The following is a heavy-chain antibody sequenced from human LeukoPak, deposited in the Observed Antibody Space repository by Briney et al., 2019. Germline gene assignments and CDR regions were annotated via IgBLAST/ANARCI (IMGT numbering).Heavy chain of an antibody. CDR1: EFTFSSYA. V-gene: IGHV3-23*01. Sequence: GGSLRLSCAASEFTFSSYAMSWVRQAPGKGLEWVSTISGSGVTTYYADSVKGQFTISRDKSKNTSYLQMNSLRVEDTAVYYCARGIAASGTSPFDYWGQGILVTVSS. D-gene: IGHD6-13*01. CDR2: ISGSGVTT. CDR3: ARGIAASGTSPFDY. J-gene: IGHJ4*02.